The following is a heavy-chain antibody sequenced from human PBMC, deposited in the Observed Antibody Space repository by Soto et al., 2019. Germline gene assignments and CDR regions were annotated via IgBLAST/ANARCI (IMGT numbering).Heavy chain of an antibody. J-gene: IGHJ6*02. CDR3: AGTSVVVPAAAKGGLDYYYGMDV. CDR2: IKQDGSEK. CDR1: GFTFSSYW. D-gene: IGHD2-2*01. Sequence: PGGSLRLSCADSGFTFSSYWMSWVRQAPRKGLEWVANIKQDGSEKYYVDSVKGRFTISRDNAKNSLYLQMNSLRAEDTAVYYCAGTSVVVPAAAKGGLDYYYGMDVWGQGTTVTVSS. V-gene: IGHV3-7*01.